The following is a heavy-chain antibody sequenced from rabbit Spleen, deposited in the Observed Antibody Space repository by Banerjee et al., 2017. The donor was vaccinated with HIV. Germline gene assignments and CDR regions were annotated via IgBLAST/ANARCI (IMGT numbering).Heavy chain of an antibody. J-gene: IGHJ4*01. CDR1: GFDFNNYG. CDR3: VRDNIGYYVL. CDR2: IEPIFGNT. Sequence: QEQLVESGGGLVQPGGSLKLSCKASGFDFNNYGVSWVRRAPGKGLEWIGYIEPIFGNTYFANWVNGRFTISSHNAQNTLYLQLNSLTAADTATYFCVRDNIGYYVLWGPGTLVTVS. V-gene: IGHV1S47*01. D-gene: IGHD1-1*01.